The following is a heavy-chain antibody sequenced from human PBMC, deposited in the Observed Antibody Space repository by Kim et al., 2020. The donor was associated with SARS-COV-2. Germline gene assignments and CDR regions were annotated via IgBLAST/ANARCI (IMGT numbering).Heavy chain of an antibody. J-gene: IGHJ6*02. Sequence: SETLSLTCTVSGGSISSYYWSWIRQPPGKGLEWIGYIYYSGSTNYNPSLKSRVTISVDTSKNQFSLKLSSVTAADTAGYYCASLGGATVTTLHYYGMDVSGPGTTVTVSS. D-gene: IGHD4-17*01. CDR1: GGSISSYY. CDR3: ASLGGATVTTLHYYGMDV. V-gene: IGHV4-59*01. CDR2: IYYSGST.